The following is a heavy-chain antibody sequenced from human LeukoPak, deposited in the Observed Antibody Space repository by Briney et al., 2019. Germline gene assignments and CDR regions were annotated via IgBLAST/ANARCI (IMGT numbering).Heavy chain of an antibody. CDR3: ARADYGGNSDPLDY. D-gene: IGHD4-23*01. Sequence: SGGSLRLSCAASGFTFSSYWMSWVRQAPGIGLEWVANINQDGSEKYYVDSVKGRFTISRDNAKNSLYLQMNSLRAEDTAVYYCARADYGGNSDPLDYWGQGTLVTVSS. V-gene: IGHV3-7*05. J-gene: IGHJ4*02. CDR2: INQDGSEK. CDR1: GFTFSSYW.